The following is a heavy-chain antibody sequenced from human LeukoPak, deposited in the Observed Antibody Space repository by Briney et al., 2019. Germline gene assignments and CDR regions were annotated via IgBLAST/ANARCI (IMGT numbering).Heavy chain of an antibody. CDR2: IKQDGSEK. CDR3: AKQGRGYYDSSGYYGYYFDY. V-gene: IGHV3-7*03. Sequence: GGSLRLSCAASGFTFSSYWMSWVRQAPGKGLEWVANIKQDGSEKYYVDSVKGRFTISRDNSKNTLYLQMNSLRAEDTAVYYCAKQGRGYYDSSGYYGYYFDYWGQGTLVTVSS. J-gene: IGHJ4*02. CDR1: GFTFSSYW. D-gene: IGHD3-22*01.